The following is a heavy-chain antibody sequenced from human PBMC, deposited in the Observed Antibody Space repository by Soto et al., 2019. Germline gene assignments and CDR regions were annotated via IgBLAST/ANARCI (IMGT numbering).Heavy chain of an antibody. V-gene: IGHV4-4*02. J-gene: IGHJ4*02. CDR3: ARLVYETRLNYMYFDF. D-gene: IGHD3-10*01. CDR2: IFHDGTA. Sequence: KTSETLSLTCAVSGVSISSGNWWTWVRQSPQRGLEYIGEIFHDGTANYYPSFERRVAISVDTSKNQFSPKLTSVAAADTAIYFCARLVYETRLNYMYFDFWGQGTLVTVYS. CDR1: GVSISSGNW.